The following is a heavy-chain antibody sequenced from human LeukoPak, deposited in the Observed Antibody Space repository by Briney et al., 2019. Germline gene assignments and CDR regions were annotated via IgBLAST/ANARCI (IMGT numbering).Heavy chain of an antibody. CDR1: GYIFTSYG. D-gene: IGHD4-17*01. CDR2: ISAYNGNT. V-gene: IGHV1-18*01. J-gene: IGHJ3*02. CDR3: ARDPDDYGDYLDAFDI. Sequence: ASVKVSCKASGYIFTSYGISWVRQAPGQGLEWMGWISAYNGNTNYAQKLQGRVTMTTDTSTSTAYMELRSLRSDDTAVYYCARDPDDYGDYLDAFDIWGQGTMVTVSS.